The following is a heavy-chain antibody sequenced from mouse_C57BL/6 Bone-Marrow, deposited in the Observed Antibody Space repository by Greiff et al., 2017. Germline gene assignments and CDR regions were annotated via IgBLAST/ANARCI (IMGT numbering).Heavy chain of an antibody. CDR2: ISSGGDYI. V-gene: IGHV5-9-1*02. CDR1: GFTFSSYA. Sequence: EVKLMESGEGLVKPGGSLKLSCAASGFTFSSYAMSWVRQTPEKRLEWVAYISSGGDYIYYADTVKGRFTISRDNARNTLYLPMISLKSEDTSMYYYTRYGYYRGYYDVWGTGTTVTVSS. J-gene: IGHJ1*03. D-gene: IGHD2-3*01. CDR3: TRYGYYRGYYDV.